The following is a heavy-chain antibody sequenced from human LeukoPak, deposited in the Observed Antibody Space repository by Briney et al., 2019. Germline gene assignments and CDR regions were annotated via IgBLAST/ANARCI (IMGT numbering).Heavy chain of an antibody. D-gene: IGHD1-26*01. CDR3: ARDLSGSYWGGFDY. Sequence: GASVKVSCKASGGTFSSYAISWVRQAPGQGLEWMGWINPNSGGTNYAQKFQGRVTMTRDTSISTAYMELSSLSSDDTAVYYCARDLSGSYWGGFDYWGLGTLVTVSS. J-gene: IGHJ4*02. CDR2: INPNSGGT. V-gene: IGHV1-2*02. CDR1: GGTFSSYA.